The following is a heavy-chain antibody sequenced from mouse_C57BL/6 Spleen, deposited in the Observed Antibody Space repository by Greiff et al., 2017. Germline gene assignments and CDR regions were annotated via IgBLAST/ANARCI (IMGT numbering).Heavy chain of an antibody. CDR3: ARGGQLRLPHYYAMDY. CDR1: GYSITSGYY. Sequence: EVQLQQSGPGLVKPSQSLSLTCSVTGYSITSGYYWNWIRQFPGNKLEWMGYISYDGSNNYNPSLKNRISITRDTSKNQFFLKLNSVTTEDTATYYCARGGQLRLPHYYAMDYWGQGTSVTVSS. D-gene: IGHD3-2*02. V-gene: IGHV3-6*01. CDR2: ISYDGSN. J-gene: IGHJ4*01.